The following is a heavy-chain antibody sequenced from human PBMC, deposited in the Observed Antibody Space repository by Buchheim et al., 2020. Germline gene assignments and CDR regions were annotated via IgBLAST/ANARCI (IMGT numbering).Heavy chain of an antibody. V-gene: IGHV3-23*01. D-gene: IGHD6-19*01. CDR3: ALENRHSSGWSWPAPDY. Sequence: EVQLLESGGGLVQPGGSLRLSCAASGFTFSSYAMSWVRQAPGKGLEWVSAISGSGGSTYYADSVKGRFPISRDNSKNPLYLQMNSLRAEDTAVYYCALENRHSSGWSWPAPDYWGQGTL. CDR2: ISGSGGST. J-gene: IGHJ4*02. CDR1: GFTFSSYA.